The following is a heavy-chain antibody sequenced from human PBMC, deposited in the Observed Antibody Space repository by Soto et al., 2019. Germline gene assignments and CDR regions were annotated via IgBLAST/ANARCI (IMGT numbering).Heavy chain of an antibody. Sequence: PSETLSLTCTVSGDSISDYYWNWIRQPPGKGLEWIGYIYYSGSTKYNPSLKSRVTISVDTSKNQFSLKLSSVTAADTAVYYCARAVGYSYGFMVGLNWFDPWGQGTLVTVSS. V-gene: IGHV4-59*12. CDR2: IYYSGST. D-gene: IGHD5-18*01. CDR1: GDSISDYY. CDR3: ARAVGYSYGFMVGLNWFDP. J-gene: IGHJ5*02.